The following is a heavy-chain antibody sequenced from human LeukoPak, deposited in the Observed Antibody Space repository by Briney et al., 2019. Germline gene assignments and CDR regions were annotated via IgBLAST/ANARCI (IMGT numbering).Heavy chain of an antibody. D-gene: IGHD4-17*01. CDR2: IYYSGST. CDR3: ARGPTTVTRAFDY. CDR1: GGSISSYY. J-gene: IGHJ4*02. V-gene: IGHV4-59*12. Sequence: SETLSLTCTVSGGSISSYYWNWIRQPPGKGLEWIGYIYYSGSTSYNPSLKSRVSISVDTSKNQFSLKLSSVTAADTAVYYCARGPTTVTRAFDYWGQGTLVTVSS.